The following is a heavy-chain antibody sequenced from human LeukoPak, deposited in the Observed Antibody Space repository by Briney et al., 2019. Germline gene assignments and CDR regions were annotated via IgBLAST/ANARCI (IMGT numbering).Heavy chain of an antibody. V-gene: IGHV3-21*01. CDR3: ARPRGSGSPNWHFDL. CDR1: GFTFSSYS. Sequence: PGGSLGLSCAASGFTFSSYSMNWVRQAPGKGLEWVSSISSGGDYVFYADSVKGRIAISRDNANYSVFLQMNSLRAEDTAVYYCARPRGSGSPNWHFDLWGRGTLITVSS. J-gene: IGHJ2*01. CDR2: ISSGGDYV. D-gene: IGHD3-10*01.